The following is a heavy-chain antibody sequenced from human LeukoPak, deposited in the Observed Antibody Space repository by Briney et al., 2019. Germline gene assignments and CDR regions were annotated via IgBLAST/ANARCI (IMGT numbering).Heavy chain of an antibody. CDR1: GGSISSYY. CDR2: IYYSGST. CDR3: AREGNKAVAGTVLYYFDY. Sequence: SEALSLTCTVSGGSISSYYWSWIRQPPGKGLEWIGCIYYSGSTNYNPSLKSRVTISVDTSKNQFSLKLSSVTAADTAVYYCAREGNKAVAGTVLYYFDYWGQGTLVTVSS. J-gene: IGHJ4*02. D-gene: IGHD6-19*01. V-gene: IGHV4-59*12.